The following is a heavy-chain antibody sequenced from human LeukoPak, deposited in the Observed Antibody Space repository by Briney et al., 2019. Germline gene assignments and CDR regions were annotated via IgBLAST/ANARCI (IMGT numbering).Heavy chain of an antibody. D-gene: IGHD3-10*01. CDR1: GGFLRSYY. CDR3: ARHGGSGSYYNCFDP. Sequence: KPSETPSLPLTVPGGFLRSYYWGWIRQPPGEGLEWVGDIYYSGSTNYNPSLKSRVTISVDTSKNQFSLKLSSVTAADTAVYYCARHGGSGSYYNCFDPWGQGTLVTVSS. CDR2: IYYSGST. V-gene: IGHV4-59*08. J-gene: IGHJ5*02.